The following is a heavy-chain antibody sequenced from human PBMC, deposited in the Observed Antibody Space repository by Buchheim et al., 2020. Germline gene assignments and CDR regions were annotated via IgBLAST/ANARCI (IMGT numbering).Heavy chain of an antibody. CDR1: GFTFNNYA. CDR2: IIGSGSRT. J-gene: IGHJ6*02. CDR3: AKGGYCSSSDCYRAYYYYNMDA. D-gene: IGHD2-2*01. Sequence: EVQLLESGGGLVRPGGSLRLSCAASGFTFNNYAMNWVRQVPGKGLEWVSGIIGSGSRTYYADSVKGRLTISRDNSKGTLDLQMNSLRAEDTAVYYCAKGGYCSSSDCYRAYYYYNMDAWGQGTT. V-gene: IGHV3-23*01.